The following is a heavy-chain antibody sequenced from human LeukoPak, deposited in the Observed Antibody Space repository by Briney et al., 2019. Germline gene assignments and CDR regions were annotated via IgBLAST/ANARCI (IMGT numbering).Heavy chain of an antibody. CDR2: IKQDGSEK. Sequence: PGGSLRLSCAASGFTFSSYWMSWVRQAPGKGLEWVANIKQDGSEKYYVDSVKGRFTISRDNAKNSLYLQMNSLRAEDTAVYYCARDLNYYDSSGYRHLHFGYWGQGTLVTVSS. CDR1: GFTFSSYW. J-gene: IGHJ4*02. CDR3: ARDLNYYDSSGYRHLHFGY. D-gene: IGHD3-22*01. V-gene: IGHV3-7*01.